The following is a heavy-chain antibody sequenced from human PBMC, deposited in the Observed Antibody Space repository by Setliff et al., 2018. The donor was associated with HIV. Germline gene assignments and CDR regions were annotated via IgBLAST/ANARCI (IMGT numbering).Heavy chain of an antibody. CDR3: ARALYYYGSGSYPYYFDY. V-gene: IGHV4-61*02. J-gene: IGHJ4*02. D-gene: IGHD3-10*01. CDR1: GGSISSGSYY. CDR2: IYTSGST. Sequence: SETLSLTCTVSGGSISSGSYYWSWIRQPAGKGLEWIGRIYTSGSTNYNPSLKSRVTISVDTSKNQFSLKLSSVTAADTAVYYCARALYYYGSGSYPYYFDYGGQGTLVTVSS.